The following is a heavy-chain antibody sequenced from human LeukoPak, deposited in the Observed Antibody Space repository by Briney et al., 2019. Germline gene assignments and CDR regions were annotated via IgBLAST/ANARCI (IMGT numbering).Heavy chain of an antibody. CDR2: ITYNSGTI. CDR3: ARGSGYSYADDY. V-gene: IGHV3-48*02. Sequence: GGSLRLSCAASGFTFRSYAMQWVRQAPGKGLEWVSYITYNSGTIFYADSVKGRFTISRDNAKDSLYLQMSSLRDKDTAVYYCARGSGYSYADDYWGQGTLVTVSS. CDR1: GFTFRSYA. J-gene: IGHJ4*02. D-gene: IGHD5-18*01.